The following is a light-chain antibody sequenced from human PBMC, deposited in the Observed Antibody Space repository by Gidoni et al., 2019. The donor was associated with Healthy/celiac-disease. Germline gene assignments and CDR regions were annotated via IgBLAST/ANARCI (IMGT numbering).Light chain of an antibody. Sequence: AIRTTQSPSSFSASTGDRVTITCRASQGISSYLAWYQQKPGKAPKLLIYAASTLQSGVPSRFSGSGSGTDFTLTISCLQSEDFATYYCQKYYSYPRTFGQXTKLEIK. CDR1: QGISSY. CDR2: AAS. V-gene: IGKV1-8*01. CDR3: QKYYSYPRT. J-gene: IGKJ2*01.